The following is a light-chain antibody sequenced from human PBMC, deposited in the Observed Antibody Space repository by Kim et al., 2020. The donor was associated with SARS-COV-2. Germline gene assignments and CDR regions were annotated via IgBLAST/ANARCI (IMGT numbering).Light chain of an antibody. CDR3: QQGHSIPIT. CDR1: QSISSY. J-gene: IGKJ5*01. CDR2: SAS. V-gene: IGKV1-39*01. Sequence: DIQKTQSPSSLSASVGDRVTITCRASQSISSYLNWYQQKPGKAPELLIYSASILQSGVPSRFRGSGSGTDFTLTISSLQPEDFATYYCQQGHSIPITFGQGTRLEIK.